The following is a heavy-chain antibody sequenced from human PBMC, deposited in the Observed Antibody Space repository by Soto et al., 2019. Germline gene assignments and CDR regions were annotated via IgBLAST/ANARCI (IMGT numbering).Heavy chain of an antibody. J-gene: IGHJ4*02. Sequence: PSETLSLTCTVSGGSISSYYWSWIRQPPGKGLEWTGYIYYSGSTNYNPSLKSRVTISVDTSKNQSSLKLSSVTAADTAMYYCARSQAGSWNYFDHWGQGTLVTVSS. CDR1: GGSISSYY. V-gene: IGHV4-59*01. CDR2: IYYSGST. CDR3: ARSQAGSWNYFDH. D-gene: IGHD6-13*01.